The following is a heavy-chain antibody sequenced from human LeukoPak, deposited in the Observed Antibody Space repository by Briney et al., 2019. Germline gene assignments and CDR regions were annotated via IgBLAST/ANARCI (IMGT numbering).Heavy chain of an antibody. J-gene: IGHJ3*02. D-gene: IGHD3-10*01. Sequence: SCKASGYTFTSYYMHWVRQAPGKGLEWVAFIRYDGINKYYADSVKGRFTISRDSFKNTLYLQMNSLRPEDTAVYYCAKEGDYYGSGSYRDGFDIWGQGTRATVSS. CDR1: GYTFTSYY. CDR2: IRYDGINK. V-gene: IGHV3-30*02. CDR3: AKEGDYYGSGSYRDGFDI.